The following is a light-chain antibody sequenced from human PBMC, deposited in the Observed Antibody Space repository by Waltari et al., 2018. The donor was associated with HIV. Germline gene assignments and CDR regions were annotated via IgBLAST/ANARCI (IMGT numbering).Light chain of an antibody. V-gene: IGLV1-47*01. Sequence: QSILTQPPSTSGTPGQRVTISCSGSGSNIGSNSVSWYQLLLGTAPKLLIYWNNPPPSGVPDRFSGSKSATSASLAIGGLRSEDEADYYCAAWDDSLSGPVFGGGTKLTVL. CDR2: WNN. CDR1: GSNIGSNS. J-gene: IGLJ3*02. CDR3: AAWDDSLSGPV.